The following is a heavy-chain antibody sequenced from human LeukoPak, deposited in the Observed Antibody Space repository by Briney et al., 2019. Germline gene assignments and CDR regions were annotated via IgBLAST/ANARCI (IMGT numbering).Heavy chain of an antibody. J-gene: IGHJ4*02. CDR3: AKGHSAYGTGFDY. D-gene: IGHD5-12*01. CDR1: GITFSTFA. CDR2: ISVGGDRT. Sequence: PGGSLRLSCAASGITFSTFAMSWVRQAPGGGLECVSVISVGGDRTYYAETVRGRFTISRDNSKNTLYLQMSSLRADDTAIYYCAKGHSAYGTGFDYWGQGTLVTVSS. V-gene: IGHV3-23*01.